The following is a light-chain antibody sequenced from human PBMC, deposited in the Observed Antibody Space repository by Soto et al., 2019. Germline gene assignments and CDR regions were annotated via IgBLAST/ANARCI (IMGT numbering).Light chain of an antibody. Sequence: QSALTQPPSASGSPGQSVTISCTGTSSDVGGYNYVSWYQQHPGKAPNLMISEVSKRPSGVPDRFSGSKSGNTASLTVSGLQAEDEADYYCSSYADSIVLFGGGTKLTVL. CDR1: SSDVGGYNY. V-gene: IGLV2-8*01. CDR3: SSYADSIVL. CDR2: EVS. J-gene: IGLJ2*01.